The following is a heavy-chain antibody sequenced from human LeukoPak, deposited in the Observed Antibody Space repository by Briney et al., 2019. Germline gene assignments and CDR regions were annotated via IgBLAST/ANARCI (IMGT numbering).Heavy chain of an antibody. J-gene: IGHJ4*02. CDR1: GFTLSSYG. V-gene: IGHV3-30*03. CDR2: ISYDGSNK. D-gene: IGHD3-10*01. CDR3: AREGELAAPNDY. Sequence: GGSLRLSCAASGFTLSSYGMHWVRQAPGKGLEWVAVISYDGSNKYYADSVKGRFTISRDNAKNSLYLQMNSLRAEDTAVYYCAREGELAAPNDYWGQGTLVTVSS.